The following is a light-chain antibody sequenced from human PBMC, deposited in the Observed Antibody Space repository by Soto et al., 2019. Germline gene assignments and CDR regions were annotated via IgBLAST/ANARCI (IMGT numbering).Light chain of an antibody. CDR3: QQSYSTLEYT. CDR1: QSISNY. Sequence: DLQMTQSPSSLSASVGDRVTITCRASQSISNYLNWYQQKPGKVPKVLIYAASSLQSGVPSRFSGSGSGTDFTLTISSLQPEDFATYYCQQSYSTLEYTFGQGTRLEIK. J-gene: IGKJ2*01. V-gene: IGKV1-39*01. CDR2: AAS.